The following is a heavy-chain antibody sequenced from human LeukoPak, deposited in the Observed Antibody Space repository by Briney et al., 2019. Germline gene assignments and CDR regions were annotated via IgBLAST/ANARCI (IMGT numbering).Heavy chain of an antibody. V-gene: IGHV1-2*02. J-gene: IGHJ6*03. CDR1: GYTFTGYY. CDR2: INPNSGGT. CDR3: ARDRGIQLWERYYYYDMDV. Sequence: ASVKVSCKASGYTFTGYYMHWVRQAPGQGLEWMGWINPNSGGTNYAQKFQGRVTMTRDTSISTAYMELSRLRSDDTAVYYCARDRGIQLWERYYYYDMDVWGKGTTVTVSS. D-gene: IGHD5-18*01.